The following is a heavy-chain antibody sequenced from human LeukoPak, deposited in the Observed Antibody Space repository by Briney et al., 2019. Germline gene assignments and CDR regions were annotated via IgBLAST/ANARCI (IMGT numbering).Heavy chain of an antibody. J-gene: IGHJ4*02. CDR3: AREVLRYFDWPLDY. CDR2: IYHSGST. CDR1: GYSISSGYY. D-gene: IGHD3-9*01. Sequence: SETLSLTCAVSGYSISSGYYWGWIRQPPGKGLEWIGSIYHSGSTYYNPSLKSRVTISVDTSKNQFSLKLSSVTAAGTAVYYCAREVLRYFDWPLDYWGQGTLVTVSS. V-gene: IGHV4-38-2*02.